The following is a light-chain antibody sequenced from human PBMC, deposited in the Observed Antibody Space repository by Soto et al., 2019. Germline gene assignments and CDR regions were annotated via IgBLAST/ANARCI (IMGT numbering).Light chain of an antibody. CDR2: DVS. Sequence: SVMTRPASVSGSPGQSITVSCTGTTSDVGGFDYVSWYQQHPGKAPKLMIFDVSNRPSGVSDRFSGSKSGNTASLTISGLQAEEEADYYFISYATTSTEVYGTCTKVTVL. CDR1: TSDVGGFDY. J-gene: IGLJ1*01. V-gene: IGLV2-14*03. CDR3: ISYATTSTEV.